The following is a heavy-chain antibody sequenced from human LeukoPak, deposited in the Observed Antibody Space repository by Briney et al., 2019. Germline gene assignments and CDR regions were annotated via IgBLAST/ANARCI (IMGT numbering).Heavy chain of an antibody. J-gene: IGHJ5*02. Sequence: SETQSLTCAVSGYSISSGYYWGRVRQPPGQGLGWIGSIYHSGGTYYNPSLKSRVTISIDTSKNQFSLKLSSLTAADTAVYYCAREPYSRGWNWFDPWGQGTLVTVSS. D-gene: IGHD6-19*01. V-gene: IGHV4-38-2*02. CDR1: GYSISSGYY. CDR3: AREPYSRGWNWFDP. CDR2: IYHSGGT.